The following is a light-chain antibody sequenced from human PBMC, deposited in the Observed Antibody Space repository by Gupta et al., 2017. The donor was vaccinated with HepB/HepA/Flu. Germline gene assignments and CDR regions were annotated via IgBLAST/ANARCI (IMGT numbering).Light chain of an antibody. Sequence: DIQMTQSPSSLSASVGDRVTVTCRASQSITNYLNWYQQKPGKAPKLLINATSSLQSGVPSRFSGSGSGTDFTLTISSLQAEDFATYYCQQSYSSPFTCGPGTKVEIK. CDR3: QQSYSSPFT. J-gene: IGKJ3*01. CDR2: ATS. CDR1: QSITNY. V-gene: IGKV1-39*01.